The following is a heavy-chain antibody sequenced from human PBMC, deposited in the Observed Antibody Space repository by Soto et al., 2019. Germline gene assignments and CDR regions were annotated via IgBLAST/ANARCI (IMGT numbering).Heavy chain of an antibody. V-gene: IGHV3-33*01. CDR1: GFTFSSYG. D-gene: IGHD2-2*01. J-gene: IGHJ3*02. CDR2: IWYDGSNK. Sequence: GGSLRLSCAASGFTFSSYGMHWVRQAPGKGLEWVAVIWYDGSNKYYADSVKGRFTISRDNSKNTLYLQMNSLRAEDTAVYYCARDRGCSSTSCVGDAFDIWGQGTMVTVSS. CDR3: ARDRGCSSTSCVGDAFDI.